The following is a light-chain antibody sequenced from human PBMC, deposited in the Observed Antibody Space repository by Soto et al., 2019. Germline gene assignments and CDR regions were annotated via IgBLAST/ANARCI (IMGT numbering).Light chain of an antibody. CDR2: GNS. J-gene: IGLJ2*01. CDR1: SSNIGAGYD. V-gene: IGLV1-40*01. CDR3: QSYESSLSGVV. Sequence: QAVVTQPPSVSGAPGQRVTISCTGSSSNIGAGYDVPWYQQLPGTAPKLLIYGNSNRPSGVPDRFSGSKSGTSASLAITGLQAEDEADYYCQSYESSLSGVVFGGGTKLTVL.